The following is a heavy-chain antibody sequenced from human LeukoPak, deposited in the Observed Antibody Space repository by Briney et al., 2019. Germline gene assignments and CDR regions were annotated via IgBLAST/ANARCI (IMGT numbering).Heavy chain of an antibody. V-gene: IGHV4-59*01. CDR2: ISYSGRT. D-gene: IGHD7-27*01. CDR1: GGSISSYY. CDR3: ARKTGDLYYFDY. J-gene: IGHJ4*02. Sequence: SETLSHTCTVSGGSISSYYWSWIRQPPGKGLEWIGYISYSGRTNYNPSLKSRVTISVDTSKNQFSLRLSSVTAADTAVYYCARKTGDLYYFDYWGQGTLVTVSS.